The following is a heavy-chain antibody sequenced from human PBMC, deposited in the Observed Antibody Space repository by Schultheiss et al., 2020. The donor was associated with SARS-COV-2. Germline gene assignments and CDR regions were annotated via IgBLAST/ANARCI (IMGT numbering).Heavy chain of an antibody. V-gene: IGHV3-21*01. CDR2: ISSSSSYI. CDR3: ARDRRGYSYGFDY. Sequence: GGSLRLSCAASGFTFRSYGMNWVRQAPGKGLEWVSSISSSSSYIYYADSVKGRFTISRDNAKNSLYLQMNSLRAEDTAVYYCARDRRGYSYGFDYWGQGTLVTVSS. D-gene: IGHD5-18*01. CDR1: GFTFRSYG. J-gene: IGHJ4*02.